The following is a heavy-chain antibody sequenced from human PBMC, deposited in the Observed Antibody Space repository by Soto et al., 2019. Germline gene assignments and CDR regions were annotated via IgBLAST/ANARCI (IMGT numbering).Heavy chain of an antibody. Sequence: SETLSLTCTVSGGSISSYYWSWIRQPPGKGLEWIGYIYYSGSTNYNPSLKSRVTISVDTSKNQFSLKLSSVTAADTAVYYCASHYDFWSGYYPSAFDIWGQGTMVTVSS. CDR1: GGSISSYY. V-gene: IGHV4-59*01. CDR3: ASHYDFWSGYYPSAFDI. CDR2: IYYSGST. J-gene: IGHJ3*02. D-gene: IGHD3-3*01.